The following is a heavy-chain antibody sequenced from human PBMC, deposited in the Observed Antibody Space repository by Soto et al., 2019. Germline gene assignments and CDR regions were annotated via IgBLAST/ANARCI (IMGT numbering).Heavy chain of an antibody. CDR1: GGSFSGYY. J-gene: IGHJ6*02. CDR2: INHSGST. Sequence: SETLSLTCAVYGGSFSGYYWSWIRQPPGKGLEWIREINHSGSTNYNPSLKSRVTISVDTSKNQFSLKLSSVTAADTAVYYCASDYGGNSYGMDVWGQGTTVTVSS. V-gene: IGHV4-34*01. CDR3: ASDYGGNSYGMDV. D-gene: IGHD4-17*01.